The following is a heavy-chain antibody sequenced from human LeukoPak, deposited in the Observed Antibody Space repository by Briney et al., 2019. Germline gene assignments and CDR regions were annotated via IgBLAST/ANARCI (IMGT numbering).Heavy chain of an antibody. CDR3: SKDSPISAAGPRYSDR. CDR1: GFTFSSYA. Sequence: GGSLRLSCAASGFTFSSYAMSWVRQAPGKGLEWVSTINSGGNTYYADSMKGRFTISRDNSKNTLFLQMNSLRVEDTGVYYCSKDSPISAAGPRYSDRWGQGTLVTVSS. J-gene: IGHJ4*02. V-gene: IGHV3-23*01. CDR2: INSGGNT. D-gene: IGHD6-13*01.